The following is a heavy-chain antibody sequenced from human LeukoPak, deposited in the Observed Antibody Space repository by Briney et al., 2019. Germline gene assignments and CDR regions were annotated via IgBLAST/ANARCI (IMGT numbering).Heavy chain of an antibody. CDR3: ARDRFRYGDYLFDY. CDR2: ISYDGSNK. J-gene: IGHJ4*02. Sequence: PGGSLRLSCAASGFTFSSYAMHWVRQAPGKGLEWVAVISYDGSNKYYADSVKGRFTISRDNSKNTPYLQMNSLRAEDTAVYYCARDRFRYGDYLFDYWGQGTLVTVSS. D-gene: IGHD4-17*01. V-gene: IGHV3-30-3*01. CDR1: GFTFSSYA.